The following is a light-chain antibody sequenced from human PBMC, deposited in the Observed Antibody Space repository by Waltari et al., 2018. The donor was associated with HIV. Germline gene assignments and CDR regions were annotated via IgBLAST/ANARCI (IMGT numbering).Light chain of an antibody. CDR3: QQVNSFPIT. V-gene: IGKV1-12*01. Sequence: DIQMTQSPSSASASVGERVPITCRASQGLGTWLAWYQQKLGQAPKLLIYSASYLQSGVPSRFSGSGSGTSFTLAISSLQPEDFATYYCQQVNSFPITFGQGTRLEIK. CDR1: QGLGTW. CDR2: SAS. J-gene: IGKJ5*01.